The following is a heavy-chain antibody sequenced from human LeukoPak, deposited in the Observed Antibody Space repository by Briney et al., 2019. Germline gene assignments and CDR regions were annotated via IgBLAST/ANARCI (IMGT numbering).Heavy chain of an antibody. D-gene: IGHD5-12*01. CDR1: GFTFSSYS. CDR3: AKEVATLGLGFDY. Sequence: PGGSLRLSCAASGFTFSSYSMNWVRQAPGKGLEWVSYISSSSSTIYYADSVKGRFTISRDNAKNSLYLQMNSLRAEDTAVYYCAKEVATLGLGFDYWGQGTLVTVSS. V-gene: IGHV3-48*01. CDR2: ISSSSSTI. J-gene: IGHJ4*02.